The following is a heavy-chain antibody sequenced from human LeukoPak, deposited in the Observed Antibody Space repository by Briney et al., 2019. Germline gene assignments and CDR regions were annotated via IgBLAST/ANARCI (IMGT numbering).Heavy chain of an antibody. V-gene: IGHV1-24*01. CDR2: FDPEDGGT. Sequence: ASVKVSCKVSGYTLTELSMHWVRQAPGKGLEWMGGFDPEDGGTIYAQKFQGRVTMTEDTSTDTAYMELSSLRSEDTAVYYCATAGQLWSYYFDYWGQGTLVTVSS. D-gene: IGHD5-18*01. J-gene: IGHJ4*02. CDR3: ATAGQLWSYYFDY. CDR1: GYTLTELS.